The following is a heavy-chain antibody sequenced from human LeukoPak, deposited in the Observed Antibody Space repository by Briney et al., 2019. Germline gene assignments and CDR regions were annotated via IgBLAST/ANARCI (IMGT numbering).Heavy chain of an antibody. CDR1: GFTFDDYA. CDR2: ISWNSGSI. D-gene: IGHD3-9*01. Sequence: GGSLRLSCAASGFTFDDYAMHWVRQAPGKGLEWVSGISWNSGSIGYADSVKGRFTISRDNAKNSLYLQMNSLRAEDTALYYCAKEGLRYFDWLLRKPYYYYGMDVWGQGTTVTVSS. V-gene: IGHV3-9*01. CDR3: AKEGLRYFDWLLRKPYYYYGMDV. J-gene: IGHJ6*02.